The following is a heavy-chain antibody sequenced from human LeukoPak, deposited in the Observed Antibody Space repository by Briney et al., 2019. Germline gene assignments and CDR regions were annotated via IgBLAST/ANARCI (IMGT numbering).Heavy chain of an antibody. CDR2: ISAYNGNT. CDR3: ARSLNYYDSSGYFGGPPYSYFDY. CDR1: GYTFTGYV. Sequence: GASPRVSCKASGYTFTGYVISWGRQAPGQGLRWMGWISAYNGNTNSTQTLQGSVTMTTDTSTSTAYMGLRSLRSDDTAVYYCARSLNYYDSSGYFGGPPYSYFDYWGQGPLVTVSS. V-gene: IGHV1-18*01. D-gene: IGHD3-22*01. J-gene: IGHJ4*02.